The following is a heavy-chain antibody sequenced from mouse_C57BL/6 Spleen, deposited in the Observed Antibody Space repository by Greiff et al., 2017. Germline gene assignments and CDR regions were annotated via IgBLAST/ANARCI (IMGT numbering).Heavy chain of an antibody. V-gene: IGHV3-6*01. Sequence: DVQLQESGPGLVKPSQSLSLTCSVTGYSITSGYYWNWIRQFPGNKLELMGYISYDGSNNYNPSLKNRISITRDTSKNQFFLKLNSVTTEDTARYYCARVPATVGYFDVWGTGTTVTVSS. CDR3: ARVPATVGYFDV. CDR1: GYSITSGYY. J-gene: IGHJ1*03. CDR2: ISYDGSN. D-gene: IGHD1-1*01.